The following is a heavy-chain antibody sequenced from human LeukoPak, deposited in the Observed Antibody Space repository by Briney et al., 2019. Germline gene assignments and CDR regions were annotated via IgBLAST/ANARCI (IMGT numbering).Heavy chain of an antibody. CDR3: AKDRPNIVVVVAASFAN. V-gene: IGHV3-23*01. J-gene: IGHJ4*02. D-gene: IGHD2-15*01. CDR2: ISGSGGTT. Sequence: GGPPRLSCAASGLTFSNYAMSWVRQAPGKGLEWVSAISGSGGTTYYADSVKGRFTISRDNSKNTLFLQMNSLRAEDTAVYYCAKDRPNIVVVVAASFANWGQGTLVTVSS. CDR1: GLTFSNYA.